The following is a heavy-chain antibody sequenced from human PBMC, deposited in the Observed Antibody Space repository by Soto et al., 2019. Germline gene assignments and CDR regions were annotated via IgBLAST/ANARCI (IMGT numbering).Heavy chain of an antibody. J-gene: IGHJ4*02. CDR1: GFPFSHYA. Sequence: GGSLRLSCAASGFPFSHYAMYWVRQAPGKGLEWVSGISGGGDGTNYADSVKGRFTISRDNSRNTLYLQMNSLRAEDPAVYYCAKDPSLQHGYWGQGTLVTVFS. V-gene: IGHV3-23*01. CDR2: ISGGGDGT. D-gene: IGHD2-2*01. CDR3: AKDPSLQHGY.